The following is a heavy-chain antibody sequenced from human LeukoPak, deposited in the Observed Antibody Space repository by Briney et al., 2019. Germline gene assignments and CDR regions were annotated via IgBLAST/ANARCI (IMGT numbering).Heavy chain of an antibody. CDR1: GFTFSSYA. CDR3: AKRGVVIRVILVGFHKEAYYFDS. V-gene: IGHV3-23*01. J-gene: IGHJ4*02. CDR2: ISGSGGRT. Sequence: GGSLRLYCAASGFTFSSYAMSWVRQAPGKGPEWVAGISGSGGRTNYADSVKGRFTISRDNAKNTLYLQMNSLRADDTAVYFCAKRGVVIRVILVGFHKEAYYFDSWGQGALVTVSS. D-gene: IGHD3-22*01.